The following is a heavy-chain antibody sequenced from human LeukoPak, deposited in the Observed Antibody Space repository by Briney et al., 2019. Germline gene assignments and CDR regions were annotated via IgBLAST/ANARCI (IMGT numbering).Heavy chain of an antibody. V-gene: IGHV4-4*07. Sequence: SETLSLTCTVSGGSISSYYWSWIRQPAGKGLEWIGRIYTSGSTNYNPSFKSRVTMSVDTSKNQFSLKLSSVTAADTAVYYYARGTYGSGSPYYYYYYMDVWGKGTTVTVSS. CDR1: GGSISSYY. CDR2: IYTSGST. J-gene: IGHJ6*03. D-gene: IGHD3-10*01. CDR3: ARGTYGSGSPYYYYYYMDV.